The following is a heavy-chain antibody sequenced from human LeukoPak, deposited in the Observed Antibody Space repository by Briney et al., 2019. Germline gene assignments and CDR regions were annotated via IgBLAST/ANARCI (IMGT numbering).Heavy chain of an antibody. D-gene: IGHD4-17*01. J-gene: IGHJ4*02. Sequence: PSETLSLTCTVSGYSISSGYYWGWIRQPPGKGLEWIGSIYHSGSTYYNPSLKSRVTISVDTSKNQFSLKLSSVTAADTAVYYCASHGDYDAVDYWGQGTLDTVSS. CDR3: ASHGDYDAVDY. CDR2: IYHSGST. CDR1: GYSISSGYY. V-gene: IGHV4-38-2*02.